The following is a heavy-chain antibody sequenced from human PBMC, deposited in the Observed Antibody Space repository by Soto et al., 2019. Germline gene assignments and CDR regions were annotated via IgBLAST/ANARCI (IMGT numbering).Heavy chain of an antibody. J-gene: IGHJ4*02. CDR3: CSLAYRQGY. CDR2: INPRGGGT. CDR1: GYTFTNHH. D-gene: IGHD3-16*02. V-gene: IGHV1-46*03. Sequence: QVQLAQSGAEVKKPGASVRVACKASGYTFTNHHMHWVRQVPGEGLEWMGMINPRGGGTNYPQKFQGSAPMATDTSTSTAYLELSSLTYDASALYYCCSLAYRQGYWGQGPLVTVSS.